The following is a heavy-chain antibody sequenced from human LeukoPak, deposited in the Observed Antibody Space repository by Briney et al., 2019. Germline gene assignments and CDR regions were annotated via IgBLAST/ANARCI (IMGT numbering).Heavy chain of an antibody. CDR2: ISSSSSTI. J-gene: IGHJ6*03. Sequence: GGSLRLSCAASGFTFSSYSMNWVRQAPGKGLEWVSYISSSSSTIYHADSVKGRFTISRDNAKNSLYLQMNSLRAEDTAVYYCARAEYDFWRDSTDVYYYYYYMDVWGKGTTVTVSS. CDR1: GFTFSSYS. V-gene: IGHV3-48*01. CDR3: ARAEYDFWRDSTDVYYYYYYMDV. D-gene: IGHD3-3*01.